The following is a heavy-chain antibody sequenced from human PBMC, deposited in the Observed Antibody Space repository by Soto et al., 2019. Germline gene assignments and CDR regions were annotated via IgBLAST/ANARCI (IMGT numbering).Heavy chain of an antibody. D-gene: IGHD3-10*01. J-gene: IGHJ4*02. CDR1: GDPISSRSYY. CDR3: ARHGYFGSGTYYIPDY. V-gene: IGHV4-39*01. CDR2: IYYTGST. Sequence: SETLSLTCSVSGDPISSRSYYWGWIRQPPGRGLEWVATIYYTGSTNYNPCLESRVTISIDTSKNQFSLKLSSVTAADTAVYYCARHGYFGSGTYYIPDYWGQGXLVTVS.